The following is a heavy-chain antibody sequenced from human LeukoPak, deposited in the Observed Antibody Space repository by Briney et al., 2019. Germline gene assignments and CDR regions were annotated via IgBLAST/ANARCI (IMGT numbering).Heavy chain of an antibody. CDR3: AREIFGSGSYTDF. D-gene: IGHD3-10*01. CDR1: GFAFNTYA. CDR2: IWHDGSHK. Sequence: GGSLRLSCAASGFAFNTYAMHWVRQAPGQGLEWVALIWHDGSHKFYLNSVRGQFTISRDNSQNTVSLQMNNLRPEDTAVYYCAREIFGSGSYTDFWGQGTLVTVSS. V-gene: IGHV3-33*01. J-gene: IGHJ4*02.